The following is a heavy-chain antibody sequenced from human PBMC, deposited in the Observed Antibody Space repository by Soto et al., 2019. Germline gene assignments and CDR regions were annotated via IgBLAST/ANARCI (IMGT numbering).Heavy chain of an antibody. D-gene: IGHD5-12*01. Sequence: QVQLVQSGAAVKKPGSSVKVSCKASGGTFSTYDICWVRQAPGQGLEWMVGIIPLFGTANYAQKFQGRATIIADESTRTAYMELRRLRSEDTAVYYCAINEGTDGYKFAYWGQGTLVTVSS. V-gene: IGHV1-69*01. J-gene: IGHJ4*02. CDR1: GGTFSTYD. CDR3: AINEGTDGYKFAY. CDR2: IIPLFGTA.